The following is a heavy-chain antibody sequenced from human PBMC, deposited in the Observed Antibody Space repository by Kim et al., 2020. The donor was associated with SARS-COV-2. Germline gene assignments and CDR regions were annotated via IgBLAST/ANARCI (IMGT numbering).Heavy chain of an antibody. CDR1: GGSLSGYY. D-gene: IGHD6-13*01. CDR3: ARSLYHAPSNSWVRFDP. Sequence: GSLSLTCAVYGGSLSGYYWSWIRQPPGKGLEWIGKIYHSGTTNYNPSLKSRVTISVDTSKNQFSLKLSSVTAADTAVYYCARSLYHAPSNSWVRFDPWGQGTLVTVSS. V-gene: IGHV4-34*01. J-gene: IGHJ5*02. CDR2: IYHSGTT.